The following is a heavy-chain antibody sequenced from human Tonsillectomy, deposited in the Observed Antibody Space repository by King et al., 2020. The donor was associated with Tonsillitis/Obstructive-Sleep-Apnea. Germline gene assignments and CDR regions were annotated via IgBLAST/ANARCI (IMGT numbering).Heavy chain of an antibody. V-gene: IGHV3-30*01. J-gene: IGHJ6*03. CDR1: GFTFSTYA. CDR3: ARGHTGNYYNYYMDV. CDR2: ISSDGSNK. Sequence: VQLVESGEGVVQPGRSLRLSCAASGFTFSTYAMHWVRQGPGKGLEWVAVISSDGSNKYYADSVKGRFTISRDNSKNTLYLQMNSLRLEDTALYYCARGHTGNYYNYYMDVWGKGTTVTVSS.